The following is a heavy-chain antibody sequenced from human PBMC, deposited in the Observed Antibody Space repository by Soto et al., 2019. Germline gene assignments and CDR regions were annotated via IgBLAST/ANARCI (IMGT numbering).Heavy chain of an antibody. CDR2: FYYSGST. J-gene: IGHJ5*02. V-gene: IGHV4-31*03. CDR3: ARRRSGYGNWFDP. Sequence: QVQLQESGPGLVKPSQTLSLTCTVSGGSISSGGYYWSWIRQHPGKGLEWIGYFYYSGSTYYNPSLKSRVTMSIDTSKQQFSPKLSSVTAVDTSVYYCARRRSGYGNWFDPWGQGTLVTVSS. D-gene: IGHD6-13*01. CDR1: GGSISSGGYY.